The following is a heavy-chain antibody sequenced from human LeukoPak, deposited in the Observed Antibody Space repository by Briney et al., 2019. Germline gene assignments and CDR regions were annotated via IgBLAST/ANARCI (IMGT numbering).Heavy chain of an antibody. CDR2: IYYSGST. CDR3: AIGSGRFSYFDY. V-gene: IGHV4-59*01. Sequence: PSETLSLTCTVSGGSISSYYWSWIRQPPGKGLEWIGYIYYSGSTNYNPSLKSRVTISVDTSKNQFSLKLSSVTAADTAVYYCAIGSGRFSYFDYWGQGTLVTVSS. D-gene: IGHD6-19*01. J-gene: IGHJ4*02. CDR1: GGSISSYY.